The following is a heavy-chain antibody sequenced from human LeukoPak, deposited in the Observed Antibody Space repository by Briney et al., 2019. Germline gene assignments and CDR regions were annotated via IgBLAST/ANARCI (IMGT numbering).Heavy chain of an antibody. Sequence: GGSLRLSCAASGFTFNNYAMSWVRQAPGKGLEWVANIKYDGNEEYYVDSVKGRFTISRDNAKNSLYLQLNSLRVEDTAVYYCKSGGAAPGSFDYWGQGTLVTVSP. CDR3: KSGGAAPGSFDY. CDR2: IKYDGNEE. D-gene: IGHD1-1*01. J-gene: IGHJ4*02. V-gene: IGHV3-7*01. CDR1: GFTFNNYA.